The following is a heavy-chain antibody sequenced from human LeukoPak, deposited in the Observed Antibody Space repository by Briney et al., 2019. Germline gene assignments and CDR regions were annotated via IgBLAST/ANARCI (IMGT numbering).Heavy chain of an antibody. D-gene: IGHD3-22*01. CDR2: IYYSGST. CDR3: GRTRSYYYDSSGYYYGYYFDY. J-gene: IGHJ4*02. Sequence: SETLSLTCTVSGGSISSHYWSWIRQPPGKGLEWIGFIYYSGSTNYNPSLKSRVTISVDTSKNQFSLKLSSVTAAERAVYYWGRTRSYYYDSSGYYYGYYFDYWGQGTLVTVSS. CDR1: GGSISSHY. V-gene: IGHV4-59*11.